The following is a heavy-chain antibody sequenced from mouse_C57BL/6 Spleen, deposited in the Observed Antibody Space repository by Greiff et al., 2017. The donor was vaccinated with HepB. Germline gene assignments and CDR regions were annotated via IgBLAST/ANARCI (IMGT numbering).Heavy chain of an antibody. CDR1: GYTFTSYW. CDR3: ARFHYSNNYAMDY. V-gene: IGHV1-50*01. CDR2: IDPSDSYT. Sequence: VQLQQPGAELVKPGASVKLSCKASGYTFTSYWMQWVKQRPGQGLELIGEIDPSDSYTNYNQKFKGKATLTVDTSSSTAYMQLSSLTSEDSAVYYCARFHYSNNYAMDYWGQGTSVTVSS. D-gene: IGHD2-5*01. J-gene: IGHJ4*01.